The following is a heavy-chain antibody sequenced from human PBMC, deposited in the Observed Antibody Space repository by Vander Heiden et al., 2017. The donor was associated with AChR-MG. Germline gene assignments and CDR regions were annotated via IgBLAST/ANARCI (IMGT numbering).Heavy chain of an antibody. J-gene: IGHJ4*02. Sequence: QVQLVESGGGVVQPARSLRLSCAASGFTFSSYGMHWVGQAPGKGLEWVAVIWYDGSNKYYADSVKGRFTISRDNSKNTLYLQMNSLRAEDTAVYYCARGGYNPFDYWGQGTLVTVSS. CDR3: ARGGYNPFDY. CDR1: GFTFSSYG. CDR2: IWYDGSNK. V-gene: IGHV3-33*08. D-gene: IGHD5-12*01.